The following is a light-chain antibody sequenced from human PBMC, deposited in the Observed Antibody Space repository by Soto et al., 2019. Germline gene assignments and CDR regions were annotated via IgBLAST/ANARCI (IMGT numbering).Light chain of an antibody. CDR2: AAS. Sequence: EIVLTQSPGTLSLSPGERATLSCRASQSVTNNYLAWYRQKPGQAPRLLIYAASSRAAGTPDRFSGSGSGTDFTLTISRLEPEDFAVYYCQHYGSSFTFGPGTKVDIK. V-gene: IGKV3-20*01. J-gene: IGKJ3*01. CDR1: QSVTNNY. CDR3: QHYGSSFT.